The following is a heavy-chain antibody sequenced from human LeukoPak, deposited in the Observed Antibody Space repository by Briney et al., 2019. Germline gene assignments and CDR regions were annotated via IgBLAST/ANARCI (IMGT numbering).Heavy chain of an antibody. CDR1: GFTFSTYS. CDR2: ISSSSSYI. CDR3: ARDFYYGSGSYKVAFDY. Sequence: GGSLRLSCAASGFTFSTYSMNWVRQAPGKGLEWVSSISSSSSYIYYADSVKGRFTISRDNAKKSVYLQMNSLRAEDTAVYYCARDFYYGSGSYKVAFDYWGQGTLVTVSS. J-gene: IGHJ4*02. D-gene: IGHD3-10*01. V-gene: IGHV3-21*01.